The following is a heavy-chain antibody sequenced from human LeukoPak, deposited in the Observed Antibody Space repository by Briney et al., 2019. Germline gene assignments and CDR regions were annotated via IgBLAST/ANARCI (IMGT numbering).Heavy chain of an antibody. CDR1: GGSISSSSYY. Sequence: SETLSLTCTVSGGSISSSSYYWGWIRPPPGKGLEGIGSIYYSGSTYYNPSLKSRLTISVDTSKNQFSLKMSSVTAADTAVYYCARHRVNGEYAYNWFDPWGQGTLVTVSS. CDR3: ARHRVNGEYAYNWFDP. CDR2: IYYSGST. D-gene: IGHD4-17*01. J-gene: IGHJ5*02. V-gene: IGHV4-39*01.